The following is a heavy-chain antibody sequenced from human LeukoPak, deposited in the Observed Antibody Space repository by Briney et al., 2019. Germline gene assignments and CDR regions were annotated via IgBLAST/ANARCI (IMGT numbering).Heavy chain of an antibody. Sequence: GGSLRLSCAASGFTFSSFSMNWVRQAPGKGLEWVSSISSSSTYRYYADSVKGRFSISRDNAKNSLYLQMNSLRAEDTAVYYCARAPYYYYDSGSGTRVTGNPDYWGQGTLVTVSS. CDR1: GFTFSSFS. CDR3: ARAPYYYYDSGSGTRVTGNPDY. J-gene: IGHJ4*02. CDR2: ISSSSTYR. D-gene: IGHD3-10*01. V-gene: IGHV3-21*01.